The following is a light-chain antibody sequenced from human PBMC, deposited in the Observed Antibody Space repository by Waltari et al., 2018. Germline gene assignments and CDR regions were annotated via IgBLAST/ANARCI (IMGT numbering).Light chain of an antibody. CDR3: QQSDNLPPT. CDR1: QDINIY. Sequence: DIQLTQSPSSLSASIGDRVAITCQATQDINIYLQWYQQKPGKAPELLIFDASNLQVGVPARFSGSGSGTHFTFVINSLQPEDTAMYFCQQSDNLPPTFGGGTRVELK. J-gene: IGKJ4*01. CDR2: DAS. V-gene: IGKV1-33*01.